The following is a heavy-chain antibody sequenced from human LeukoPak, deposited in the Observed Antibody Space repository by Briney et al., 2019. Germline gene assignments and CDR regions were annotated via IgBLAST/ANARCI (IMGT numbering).Heavy chain of an antibody. CDR1: GGSFSGYY. J-gene: IGHJ5*02. CDR2: INHSGST. CDR3: ARTPLIVVVTATRPVNWFDP. Sequence: SETLSLTCAVYGGSFSGYYWSWIRQPPGEGLEWIGEINHSGSTNYNPSLKSRVTISVDTSKNQFSLKLSSVTAADTAVYYCARTPLIVVVTATRPVNWFDPWGQGTLVTVSS. V-gene: IGHV4-34*01. D-gene: IGHD2-21*02.